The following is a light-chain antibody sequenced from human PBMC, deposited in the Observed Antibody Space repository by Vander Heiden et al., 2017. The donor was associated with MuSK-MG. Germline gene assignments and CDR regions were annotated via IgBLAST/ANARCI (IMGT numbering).Light chain of an antibody. J-gene: IGLJ1*01. Sequence: QSPLPQPSSVSGPPGQSITLSCTVTSIDVRSYNPVTWYQQQPGKAPKLMSDEVSKRHSGVSNRFAGSKAGNTASITIYGLQAEDEADSYCCSYASSSTVVFGTGTKVTVL. CDR1: SIDVRSYNP. CDR2: EVS. CDR3: CSYASSSTVV. V-gene: IGLV2-23*02.